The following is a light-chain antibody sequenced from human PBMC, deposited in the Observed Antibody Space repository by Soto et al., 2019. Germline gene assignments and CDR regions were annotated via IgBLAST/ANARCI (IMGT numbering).Light chain of an antibody. CDR2: WAS. Sequence: DIVMTQSPDSLAVSLGERATINCKSSQSVLFSSNNKNYLAWYQQRPGQPPKLLIYWASTRESGVPDRFSGSGSGTDFTLAISSLQAEDVAVAYCQPDYSTPQRTFGKGTKVEIK. V-gene: IGKV4-1*01. J-gene: IGKJ1*01. CDR3: QPDYSTPQRT. CDR1: QSVLFSSNNKNY.